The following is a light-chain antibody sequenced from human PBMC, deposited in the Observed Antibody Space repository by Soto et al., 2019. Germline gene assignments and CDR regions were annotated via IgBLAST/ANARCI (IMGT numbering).Light chain of an antibody. J-gene: IGKJ1*01. CDR3: LQYSNGPRT. V-gene: IGKV3-15*01. CDR1: QSVGSS. CDR2: GAT. Sequence: ETVMTQSPATLSVSPGEGANLSCRASQSVGSSLAWYQHKPGQAPRLLIYGATTRATGIPARFSGSGYGAEFTLTINSLQSEDFALYYCLQYSNGPRTFGQGTKVEI.